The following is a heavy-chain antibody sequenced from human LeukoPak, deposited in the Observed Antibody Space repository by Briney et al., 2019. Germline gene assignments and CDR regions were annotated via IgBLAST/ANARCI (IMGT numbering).Heavy chain of an antibody. CDR3: ARGTSSSWYKIDY. CDR2: INAGNGNT. CDR1: GYTFTSYA. J-gene: IGHJ4*02. V-gene: IGHV1-3*03. Sequence: GASVKVSCKASGYTFTSYAMHWVRQAPGQRLEWMGWINAGNGNTKYSQEFQGRVTITRDTSASTAYMELSSLRSEDMAVYYCARGTSSSWYKIDYWGQGTLVTVSS. D-gene: IGHD6-13*01.